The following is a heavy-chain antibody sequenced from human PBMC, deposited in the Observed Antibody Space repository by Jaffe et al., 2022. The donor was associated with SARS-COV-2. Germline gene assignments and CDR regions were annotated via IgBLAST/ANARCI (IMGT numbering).Heavy chain of an antibody. Sequence: QVQLQQWGAGLLKPSETLSLTCAVYGGSFSGYYWSWIRQPPGKGLEWIGEINHSGSTNYNPSLKSRVTISVDTSKNQFSLKLSSVTAADTAVYYCARRGYSYGYPNWFDPWGQGTLVTVSS. D-gene: IGHD5-18*01. J-gene: IGHJ5*02. CDR1: GGSFSGYY. CDR3: ARRGYSYGYPNWFDP. CDR2: INHSGST. V-gene: IGHV4-34*01.